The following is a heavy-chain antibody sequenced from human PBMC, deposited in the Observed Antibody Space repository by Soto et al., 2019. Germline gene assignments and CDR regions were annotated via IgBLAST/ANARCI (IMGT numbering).Heavy chain of an antibody. V-gene: IGHV3-23*01. D-gene: IGHD4-17*01. Sequence: WGSLRLSCAASGFTFSSYAMSWVRQAPGKGLEWVSAISGSGGSTYYADSVKGRFTISRDNSKNTLYLQMNSLRAEDTAVYYCAKDDGLTTVTTPYYYGMDVWGQGTTVNVSS. CDR3: AKDDGLTTVTTPYYYGMDV. J-gene: IGHJ6*02. CDR1: GFTFSSYA. CDR2: ISGSGGST.